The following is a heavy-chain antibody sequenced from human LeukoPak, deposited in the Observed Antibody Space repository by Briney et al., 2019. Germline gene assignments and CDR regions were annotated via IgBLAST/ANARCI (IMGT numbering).Heavy chain of an antibody. V-gene: IGHV4-59*01. CDR3: ARFHYYDSSGYGVYFDY. J-gene: IGHJ4*02. CDR1: GGSISSYY. CDR2: IYYSGST. Sequence: SETLSLTCTVSGGSISSYYWNWIRQPPGKGLEWIGCIYYSGSTNYNPSLKSRVTISVDTSKNQFSLKLSSVTAADTAVYYCARFHYYDSSGYGVYFDYWGQGTLVSVAS. D-gene: IGHD3-22*01.